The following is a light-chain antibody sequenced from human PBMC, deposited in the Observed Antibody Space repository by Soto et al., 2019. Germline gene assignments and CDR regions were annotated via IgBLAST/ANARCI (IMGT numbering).Light chain of an antibody. V-gene: IGKV3-20*01. Sequence: EIVLTQSPGTLSLSPGERATLSCRASQSVSSSYLAWYQQKPGQAPRLLIYGASSRATGIPDRFSGSGSGTDFTLTISRLEPADFAVYYCPHYGNLPNTCGRGTKLEIK. J-gene: IGKJ2*01. CDR1: QSVSSSY. CDR3: PHYGNLPNT. CDR2: GAS.